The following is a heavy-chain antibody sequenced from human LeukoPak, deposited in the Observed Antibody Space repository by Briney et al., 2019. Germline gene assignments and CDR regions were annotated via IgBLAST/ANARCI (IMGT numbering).Heavy chain of an antibody. V-gene: IGHV3-74*01. CDR1: GFTFSSYW. Sequence: GGSLRLSCAASGFTFSSYWMHWVRQAPGKGLVWVSRINSDGSSTSYADSVKGRFTISRDNAKNTLYLQMNSLRAEDTAVYYCATTGGYYGSGSYCDHWGQGTLVTVSS. D-gene: IGHD3-10*01. J-gene: IGHJ4*02. CDR3: ATTGGYYGSGSYCDH. CDR2: INSDGSST.